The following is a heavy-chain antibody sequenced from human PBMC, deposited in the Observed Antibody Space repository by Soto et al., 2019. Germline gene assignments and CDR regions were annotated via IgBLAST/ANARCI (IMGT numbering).Heavy chain of an antibody. J-gene: IGHJ2*01. CDR1: GYAFSVYY. D-gene: IGHD3-3*01. V-gene: IGHV1-2*02. Sequence: QVQLVQSGAEVKKPGASVKVSCKASGYAFSVYYIHWVRQAPGQGLEWMGWINPNSGGTNYAQKFQGGVTRTRDTSISTAYMGLSRLRSDDTAVYFCAREIRSGYYKYWYFDLWGRGTLVTVSS. CDR3: AREIRSGYYKYWYFDL. CDR2: INPNSGGT.